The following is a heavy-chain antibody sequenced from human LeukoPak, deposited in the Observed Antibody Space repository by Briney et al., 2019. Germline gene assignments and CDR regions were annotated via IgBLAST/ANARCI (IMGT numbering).Heavy chain of an antibody. Sequence: PGESLKISCEGYGYSFGNYWIGWVRQMPGKGLEWVGIINCGNSETRYSPSFQGQVTISADKSISTAYLQWTSLKASDTAMYFCARQKPFSDSSGYYGFWGQGTLVTVSS. CDR1: GYSFGNYW. D-gene: IGHD3-22*01. V-gene: IGHV5-51*01. J-gene: IGHJ4*02. CDR3: ARQKPFSDSSGYYGF. CDR2: INCGNSET.